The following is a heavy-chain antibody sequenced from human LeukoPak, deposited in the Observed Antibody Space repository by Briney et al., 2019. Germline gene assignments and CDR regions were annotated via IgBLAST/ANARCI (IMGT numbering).Heavy chain of an antibody. V-gene: IGHV3-23*01. CDR1: GFTFSSYA. CDR2: ISASGGTT. Sequence: GGSLRLSCAASGFTFSSYAMSWVRQAPGKGLEWVSAISASGGTTYYADSVKGRFTISRDNSKNTLYLQMNSLRADDTAVYYCARRGGSGWYCDYWGRGTLVTVSS. D-gene: IGHD6-19*01. J-gene: IGHJ4*02. CDR3: ARRGGSGWYCDY.